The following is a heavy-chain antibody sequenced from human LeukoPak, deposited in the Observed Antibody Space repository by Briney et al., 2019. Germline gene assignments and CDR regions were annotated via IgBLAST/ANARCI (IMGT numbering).Heavy chain of an antibody. V-gene: IGHV1-2*02. Sequence: ASVKVSCEASGYTLTDYYLHWVRQAPGQGLEWMGRINPNSGDTDIAQKSQGRVTMARDTSIGTAYMEMSSLRSDDTAVYYCARSSGYKSRPYYFEYWGQGTLVTVSS. J-gene: IGHJ4*02. D-gene: IGHD5-12*01. CDR2: INPNSGDT. CDR1: GYTLTDYY. CDR3: ARSSGYKSRPYYFEY.